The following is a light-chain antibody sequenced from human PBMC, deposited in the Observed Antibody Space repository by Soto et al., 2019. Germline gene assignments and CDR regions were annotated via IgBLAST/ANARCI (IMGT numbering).Light chain of an antibody. CDR2: DAS. J-gene: IGKJ1*01. V-gene: IGKV3-11*01. Sequence: EIVLTQSPATLSLSPGERATLSCRASQSVSSYLVWYQQKPGQAPRLLIYDASNRATGIPARFSGSGSGTDFSLTISRLEPEDFAVYYCQQYGRPFGQGTKVDIK. CDR1: QSVSSY. CDR3: QQYGRP.